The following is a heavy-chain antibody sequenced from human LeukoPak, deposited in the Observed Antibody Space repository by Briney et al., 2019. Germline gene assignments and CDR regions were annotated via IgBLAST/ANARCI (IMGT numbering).Heavy chain of an antibody. D-gene: IGHD5-24*01. Sequence: GGSLRLSCVASGFTFTSYWISWVRQAPGKGLEWVGNIKHDGSEKYYVDSVKGRFTFSRDNAKNSVYLQMNSLRAEDTAVYYCARDGYRDRCLDYWGQGTLVTVSS. CDR3: ARDGYRDRCLDY. CDR2: IKHDGSEK. V-gene: IGHV3-7*01. CDR1: GFTFTSYW. J-gene: IGHJ4*02.